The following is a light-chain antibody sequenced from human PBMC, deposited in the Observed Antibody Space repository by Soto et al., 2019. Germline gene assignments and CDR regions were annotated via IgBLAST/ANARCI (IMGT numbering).Light chain of an antibody. CDR1: SSDVGAYDS. CDR3: CSYAGSYTFKV. V-gene: IGLV2-11*01. J-gene: IGLJ3*02. CDR2: DVS. Sequence: QSALTQPRSVSGSPGQLVTISCTGTSSDVGAYDSVSWYQQHPGKAPKLIIYDVSTRPSGVPDRFSGSKSGNTASLTISGLQAEDEADYHCCSYAGSYTFKVFGGGTKVTVL.